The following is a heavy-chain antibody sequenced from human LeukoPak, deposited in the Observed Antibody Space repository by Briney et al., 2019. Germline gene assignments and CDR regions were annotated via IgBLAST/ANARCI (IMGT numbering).Heavy chain of an antibody. D-gene: IGHD2-21*02. CDR1: RFIFSSYS. Sequence: GGSLRLSCAASRFIFSSYSINWVRQAPGKGLEWVSYISSSSTTIFYADSVKGRFTISRDNAKNSLFLQMNSLRDEDTAVYYCARAGAYCGGDCLINWGQGTLVTVSS. CDR2: ISSSSTTI. CDR3: ARAGAYCGGDCLIN. J-gene: IGHJ4*02. V-gene: IGHV3-48*02.